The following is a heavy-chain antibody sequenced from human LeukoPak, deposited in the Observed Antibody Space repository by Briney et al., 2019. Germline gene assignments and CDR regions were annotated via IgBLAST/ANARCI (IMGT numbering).Heavy chain of an antibody. CDR1: GGSISTYY. D-gene: IGHD6-19*01. V-gene: IGHV4-39*07. J-gene: IGHJ5*02. Sequence: SETLSLTCTVSGGSISTYYWGWIRQPPGKGLEWIGSIYYSGSTYYNPSLKSRVTISVDTSKNQFSLKLSSVTAADTAVYYCARAQWLARDWFDPWGQGTLVTVSS. CDR2: IYYSGST. CDR3: ARAQWLARDWFDP.